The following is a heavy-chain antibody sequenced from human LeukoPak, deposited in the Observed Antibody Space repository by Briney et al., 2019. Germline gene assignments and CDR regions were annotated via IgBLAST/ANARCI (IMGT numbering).Heavy chain of an antibody. CDR2: INSNSGDT. J-gene: IGHJ4*02. Sequence: ASVKVSCKASGYTFTDYYMHWVRPVPGQGLEWMGWINSNSGDTNYAQNFQGRVTMTRDTSISTAYMELSRLRSDDTAVYYCARDPTRGDLSVYWGQGTLVTVSS. CDR3: ARDPTRGDLSVY. D-gene: IGHD7-27*01. V-gene: IGHV1-2*02. CDR1: GYTFTDYY.